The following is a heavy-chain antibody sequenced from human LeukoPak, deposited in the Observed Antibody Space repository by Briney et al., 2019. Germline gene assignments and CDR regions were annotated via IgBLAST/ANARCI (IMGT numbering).Heavy chain of an antibody. Sequence: SETLSLTCTVSGGSISSYYWSWIRQPPGKGLEWIGYIYYSGSTNYNPSLKSRVTISVDTSKNQFSLKLSSVTAADTAVYYCARGTNSSSWYAIFDYWGQGTLVTVSS. D-gene: IGHD6-13*01. CDR1: GGSISSYY. CDR3: ARGTNSSSWYAIFDY. CDR2: IYYSGST. V-gene: IGHV4-59*01. J-gene: IGHJ4*02.